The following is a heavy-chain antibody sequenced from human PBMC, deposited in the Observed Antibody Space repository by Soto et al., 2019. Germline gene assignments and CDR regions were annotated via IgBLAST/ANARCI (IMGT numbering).Heavy chain of an antibody. Sequence: SVKVSCKASGGTFSSYAISWVRQAPGQGLEWMGGIIPIFGTANYAQKFQGRVTITADESTSTAYMELSSLRSEDTAVYYCARVPRTGTTLYYYYYGMDVWGQGTTVTVSS. CDR2: IIPIFGTA. V-gene: IGHV1-69*13. J-gene: IGHJ6*02. CDR1: GGTFSSYA. D-gene: IGHD1-7*01. CDR3: ARVPRTGTTLYYYYYGMDV.